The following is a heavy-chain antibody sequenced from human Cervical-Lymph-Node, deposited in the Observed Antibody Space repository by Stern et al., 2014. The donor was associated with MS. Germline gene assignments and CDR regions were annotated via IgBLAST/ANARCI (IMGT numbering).Heavy chain of an antibody. Sequence: EVQLVESGGGLVQPGGSLRLSCAASGFTFSSYDMHWVRQATGKGLEWVSVIVTNGDTYYPGSVKGRFTISRENAKNSLYLQMNSLRAGDTAMYYCARQFNYYDSSGYYYGAFDLWGQGTMVTVSS. CDR3: ARQFNYYDSSGYYYGAFDL. J-gene: IGHJ3*01. CDR2: IVTNGDT. D-gene: IGHD3-22*01. CDR1: GFTFSSYD. V-gene: IGHV3-13*04.